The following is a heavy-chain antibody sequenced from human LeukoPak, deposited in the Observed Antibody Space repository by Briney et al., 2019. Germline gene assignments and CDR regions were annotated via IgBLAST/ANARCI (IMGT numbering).Heavy chain of an antibody. CDR1: GFTVSSNN. CDR2: IYSGGNT. V-gene: IGHV3-53*01. J-gene: IGHJ4*02. Sequence: GGSLRLSCAASGFTVSSNNMSWVRQAPGKGLEWVSVIYSGGNTYYADSVKGRFTISRDNSKNTLYLQMNSLRAEDTAVYYCARRDGYNYYFAYWGQGTLVTVSS. D-gene: IGHD5-24*01. CDR3: ARRDGYNYYFAY.